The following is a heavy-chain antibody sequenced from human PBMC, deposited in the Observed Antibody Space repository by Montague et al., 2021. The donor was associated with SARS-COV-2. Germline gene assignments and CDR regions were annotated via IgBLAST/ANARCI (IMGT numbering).Heavy chain of an antibody. CDR1: GYSISSGYY. Sequence: SETLSLTCSVSGYSISSGYYWGWIRQPPGKGLEWIGNIYHSGGTYYRPXRKSRVTVSVDTSKNQFSLRLSSVTAADTAVYYCARWYYGSGSYPHWGQGTLVTVSS. D-gene: IGHD3-10*01. J-gene: IGHJ4*02. V-gene: IGHV4-38-2*01. CDR2: IYHSGGT. CDR3: ARWYYGSGSYPH.